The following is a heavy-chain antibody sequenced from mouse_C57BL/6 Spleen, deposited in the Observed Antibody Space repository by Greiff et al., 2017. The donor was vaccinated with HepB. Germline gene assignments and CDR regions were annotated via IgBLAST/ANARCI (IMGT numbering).Heavy chain of an antibody. CDR1: GFNIKDDY. CDR3: ATKGHGDFAY. Sequence: EVQLQQSGAELVRPGASVKLSCTASGFNIKDDYMHWVKQRPEQGLEWIGWIDPENGDTEYASKFQGKATITADTSSNTAYLQLSSLTSEDTAVYYCATKGHGDFAYWGQGTLVTVSA. CDR2: IDPENGDT. J-gene: IGHJ3*01. V-gene: IGHV14-4*01. D-gene: IGHD2-13*01.